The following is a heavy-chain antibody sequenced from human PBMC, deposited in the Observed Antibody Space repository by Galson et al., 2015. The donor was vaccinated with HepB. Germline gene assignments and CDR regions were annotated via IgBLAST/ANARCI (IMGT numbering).Heavy chain of an antibody. Sequence: SLRLSCAASGFTVSSNYMSWVRQAPGKGLEWVSVIYSGGSTYYADSVKGRFTISRDNSKNTLYLQMNSLRAEDTAVYYCAGGNYYDSSGYHDAFDIWGQGTMVTVSS. CDR3: AGGNYYDSSGYHDAFDI. V-gene: IGHV3-53*01. J-gene: IGHJ3*02. CDR1: GFTVSSNY. CDR2: IYSGGST. D-gene: IGHD3-22*01.